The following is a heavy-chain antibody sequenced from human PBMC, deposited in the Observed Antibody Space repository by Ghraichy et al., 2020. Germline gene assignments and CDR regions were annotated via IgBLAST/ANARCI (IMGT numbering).Heavy chain of an antibody. CDR2: IYSGGST. CDR3: AGNNWNYPY. V-gene: IGHV3-66*01. J-gene: IGHJ4*02. D-gene: IGHD1-7*01. CDR1: GFTVSSNY. Sequence: GESLNISCAASGFTVSSNYMSWVRQAPGKGLEWVSVIYSGGSTYYADSVKGRFTISRDNSKNTLYLQMNSLRAEDTAVYYCAGNNWNYPYWGQGTLVTVSS.